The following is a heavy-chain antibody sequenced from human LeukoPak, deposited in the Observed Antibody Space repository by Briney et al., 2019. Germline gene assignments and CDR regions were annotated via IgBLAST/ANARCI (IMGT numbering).Heavy chain of an antibody. CDR2: IIPILGIA. J-gene: IGHJ3*02. CDR3: ARAREMATMEDAFDI. CDR1: GGTFSSYA. V-gene: IGHV1-69*04. D-gene: IGHD5-24*01. Sequence: SVKVSCKASGGTFSSYAISWVRQAPGRGLEWMGRIIPILGIANYAQKFQGRVTITADKSTSTAYMELSSLRSEDTAVYYCARAREMATMEDAFDIWGQGTMVTVSS.